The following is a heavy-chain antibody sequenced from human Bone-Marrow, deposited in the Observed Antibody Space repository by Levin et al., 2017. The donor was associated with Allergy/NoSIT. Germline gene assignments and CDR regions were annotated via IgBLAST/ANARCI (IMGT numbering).Heavy chain of an antibody. CDR2: ISYGGGSH. J-gene: IGHJ4*02. D-gene: IGHD2-15*01. CDR1: GFTFRTYG. V-gene: IGHV3-30*18. Sequence: PGESLKISCAASGFTFRTYGMHWVRQAPGKGLEWVAVISYGGGSHYYADSVKGRFTVSRDDSKNTLYLQLNSLRPDDTAMYYCAKDRGSQWPLDYWGQGTLVIVSS. CDR3: AKDRGSQWPLDY.